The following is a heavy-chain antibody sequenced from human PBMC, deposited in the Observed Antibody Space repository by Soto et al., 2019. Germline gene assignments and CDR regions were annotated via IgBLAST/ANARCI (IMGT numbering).Heavy chain of an antibody. CDR2: INHSGST. CDR3: ARVGPRVLRFLEWLFFGWFDP. V-gene: IGHV4-34*01. J-gene: IGHJ5*02. Sequence: SETLSLTCAVYGGSFSGYYWSWIRQPPGKGLEWIGEINHSGSTNYNPSLKSRVTISVDTSKNQFSLKLSSVTAADTAVYYCARVGPRVLRFLEWLFFGWFDPWGQGTLVTVSS. D-gene: IGHD3-3*01. CDR1: GGSFSGYY.